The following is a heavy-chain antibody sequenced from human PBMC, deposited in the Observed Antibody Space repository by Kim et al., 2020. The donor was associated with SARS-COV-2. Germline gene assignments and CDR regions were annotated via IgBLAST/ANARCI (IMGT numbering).Heavy chain of an antibody. V-gene: IGHV3-23*01. D-gene: IGHD5-12*01. CDR3: AKALNRRWLQLGGAGYFDY. J-gene: IGHJ4*02. CDR2: ISGSGGST. Sequence: GGSLRLSCAASGFTFSSYAMSWVRQAPGKGLEWVSAISGSGGSTYYADSVKGRFTISRDNSKNTLYLQMNSLRAEDTAVYYCAKALNRRWLQLGGAGYFDYWGQGTLVTVSS. CDR1: GFTFSSYA.